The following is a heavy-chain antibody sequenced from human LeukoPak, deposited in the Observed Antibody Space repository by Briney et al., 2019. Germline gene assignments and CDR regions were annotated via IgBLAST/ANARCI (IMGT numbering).Heavy chain of an antibody. Sequence: PGGSLRLPCTASGFTFKDYAMDWVRQAPGKGLEWISVISGDGKTTKSAASVEGRFTISRDNSKNTLYLQMGSLRAEDMAVYYCARDKYYDSSGYYFYFDYWGQGTLVTVSS. CDR1: GFTFKDYA. D-gene: IGHD3-22*01. CDR3: ARDKYYDSSGYYFYFDY. CDR2: ISGDGKTT. V-gene: IGHV3-64*02. J-gene: IGHJ4*02.